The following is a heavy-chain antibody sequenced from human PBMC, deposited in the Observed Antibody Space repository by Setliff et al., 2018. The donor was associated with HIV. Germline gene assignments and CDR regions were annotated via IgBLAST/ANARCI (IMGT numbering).Heavy chain of an antibody. CDR1: GASISSGAYY. CDR3: ARPRRVRSRAWYWFDI. V-gene: IGHV4-61*09. CDR2: IYTFGDI. D-gene: IGHD6-19*01. J-gene: IGHJ5*02. Sequence: SETLSLTCTVSGASISSGAYYWSWVRQPAGKGLEWIGHIYTFGDISYNPSLKSRATISVDKSKNQFFLKLTSVTAADTAVYYCARPRRVRSRAWYWFDIWGQGTLVTVSS.